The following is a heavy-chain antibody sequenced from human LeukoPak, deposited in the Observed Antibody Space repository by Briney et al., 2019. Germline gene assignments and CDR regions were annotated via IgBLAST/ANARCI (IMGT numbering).Heavy chain of an antibody. CDR1: GFTFSSYA. Sequence: GSLRLSCAASGFTFSSYAMHWVRQAPGKGLEWVAIISYDGRSRYYADSVKGRFTISRDNSENTAYLQTNSLRAEDTAMYYCARDGDSGDFQFEYWGQGTLVTVSS. CDR3: ARDGDSGDFQFEY. V-gene: IGHV3-30*04. CDR2: ISYDGRSR. D-gene: IGHD2-21*02. J-gene: IGHJ4*02.